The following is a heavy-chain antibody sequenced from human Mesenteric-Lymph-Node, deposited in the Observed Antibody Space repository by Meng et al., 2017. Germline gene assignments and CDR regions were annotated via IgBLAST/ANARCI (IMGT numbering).Heavy chain of an antibody. Sequence: QVQLVQSGAEVKKPGASAKASCKASGYTFTSYGISWVQQAPGQRLELMGWISAYNGNTNYAQKLQGRVTMTTDTSTSTAYMELRSLRSDDTAVYYCARGGPNDFWSGYLDYWGQGTLVTVSS. CDR2: ISAYNGNT. D-gene: IGHD3-3*01. V-gene: IGHV1-18*01. CDR3: ARGGPNDFWSGYLDY. CDR1: GYTFTSYG. J-gene: IGHJ4*02.